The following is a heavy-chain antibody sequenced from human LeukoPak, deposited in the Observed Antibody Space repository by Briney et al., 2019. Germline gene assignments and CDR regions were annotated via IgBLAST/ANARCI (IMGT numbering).Heavy chain of an antibody. J-gene: IGHJ5*02. V-gene: IGHV4-59*08. Sequence: SETLSLTCTVSGGFITNYYWDWIRQPPGRGLEWVGYIHSTGATSYNPSLKSRVTMSIDTSKKQFSLKVTSVTAADTAVYYCAGHGYDDDDLSLTWGQGTLVTASS. D-gene: IGHD3-16*01. CDR1: GGFITNYY. CDR2: IHSTGAT. CDR3: AGHGYDDDDLSLT.